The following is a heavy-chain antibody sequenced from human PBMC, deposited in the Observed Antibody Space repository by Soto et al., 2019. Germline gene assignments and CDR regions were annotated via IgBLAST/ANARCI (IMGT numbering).Heavy chain of an antibody. CDR2: IYPGDSDT. CDR1: GYSFTTYW. V-gene: IGHV5-51*01. D-gene: IGHD3-10*01. J-gene: IGHJ6*02. Sequence: PGESLKISCEGSGYSFTTYWIAWVRQMPGKGLEWMGIIYPGDSDTRYSPSLKGQVTISADKSTSTAYLQWSSLKAADTAIYYCARLIGSGSQFKGYYFYYAMDVWGQGTTVTVSS. CDR3: ARLIGSGSQFKGYYFYYAMDV.